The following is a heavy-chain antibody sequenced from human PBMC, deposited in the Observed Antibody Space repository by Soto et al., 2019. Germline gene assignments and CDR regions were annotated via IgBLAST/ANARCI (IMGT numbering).Heavy chain of an antibody. CDR1: GFTFSSYG. D-gene: IGHD6-13*01. CDR2: ISYDGSNK. V-gene: IGHV3-30*18. Sequence: QVQLVESGGGVVQPGRSLRLSCAASGFTFSSYGMHWVRQAPGKGSEGVAVISYDGSNKYYADSVKGRFTISRDNSKNTLYLHMNSLRAEDTAVYYCAKVSIAAARYYYGMDVWGQGTTVTVSS. J-gene: IGHJ6*02. CDR3: AKVSIAAARYYYGMDV.